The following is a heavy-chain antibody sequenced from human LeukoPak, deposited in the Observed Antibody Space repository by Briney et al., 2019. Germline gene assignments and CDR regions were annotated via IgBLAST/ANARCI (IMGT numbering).Heavy chain of an antibody. Sequence: ASVKVSCKASGYTFIGYFIHWVRQAPGQGLEWMGWINPKSGDPIYVQKFQGRVTLTRDTSIDTVYLELSSLKSGDTAVYYRARDPGHDTSNYGGLDFWGQGTLVTVSS. J-gene: IGHJ4*02. V-gene: IGHV1-2*02. CDR3: ARDPGHDTSNYGGLDF. CDR1: GYTFIGYF. CDR2: INPKSGDP. D-gene: IGHD4-11*01.